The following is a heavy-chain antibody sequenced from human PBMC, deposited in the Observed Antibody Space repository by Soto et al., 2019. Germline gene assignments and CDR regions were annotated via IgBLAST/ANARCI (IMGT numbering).Heavy chain of an antibody. CDR3: ARAHVRLKLGTSVY. D-gene: IGHD6-25*01. CDR1: GYSFTGYF. J-gene: IGHJ4*02. Sequence: QVQLVQSGAEVKKPGASVKVSCKASGYSFTGYFMHWVRQVPGQGLEWMGWTITKSGVTKYPHKFQSRLTMTRDRYISTAYMDRTRLRSHDTAVYYCARAHVRLKLGTSVYWRKGTLVTVSS. CDR2: TITKSGVT. V-gene: IGHV1-2*07.